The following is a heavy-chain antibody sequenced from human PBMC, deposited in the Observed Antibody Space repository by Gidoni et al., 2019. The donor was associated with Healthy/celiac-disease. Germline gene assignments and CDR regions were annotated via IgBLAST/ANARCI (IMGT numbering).Heavy chain of an antibody. D-gene: IGHD4-17*01. CDR3: AKGGRSETTALRFGY. V-gene: IGHV3-30*18. CDR2: ISYDGSNK. CDR1: GFTFSSYG. J-gene: IGHJ4*02. Sequence: QVQLVESGGGVVQPGRSLRLPCAASGFTFSSYGMHWVRQAPGKGLEWVAVISYDGSNKYYADSVKGRFTISRDNSKNTLYLQMNSLRAEDTAVYYCAKGGRSETTALRFGYWGQGTLVTVSS.